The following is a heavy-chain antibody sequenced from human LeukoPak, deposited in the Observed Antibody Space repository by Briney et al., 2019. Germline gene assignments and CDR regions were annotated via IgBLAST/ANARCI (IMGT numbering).Heavy chain of an antibody. D-gene: IGHD2-21*02. CDR3: AKEVPVVVTACYYDY. Sequence: GGSLRLSCAASGFTFSSYWMSWVRQAPGKGLEWVANIKQDGSDRYYVDSVKGRFTISRDNAKNSLYLQMNSLRAEDTAVYYCAKEVPVVVTACYYDYWGQGTLVTVSS. CDR1: GFTFSSYW. CDR2: IKQDGSDR. J-gene: IGHJ4*02. V-gene: IGHV3-7*03.